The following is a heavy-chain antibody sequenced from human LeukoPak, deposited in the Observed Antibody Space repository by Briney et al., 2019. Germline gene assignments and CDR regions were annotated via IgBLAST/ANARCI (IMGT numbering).Heavy chain of an antibody. V-gene: IGHV1-2*06. J-gene: IGHJ5*02. CDR1: GGTFGSYA. CDR3: ARAVYDILTGLWFDP. Sequence: VASVKVSCKASGGTFGSYAISWVRQAPGQGLEWMGRINPNSGGTNYAQKFQGRVTMTRDTSISTAYMELSRLGSDDTAVYCCARAVYDILTGLWFDPWGQGTLVTVSS. CDR2: INPNSGGT. D-gene: IGHD3-9*01.